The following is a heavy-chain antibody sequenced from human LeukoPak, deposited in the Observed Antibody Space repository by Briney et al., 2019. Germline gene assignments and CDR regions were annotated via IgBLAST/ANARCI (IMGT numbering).Heavy chain of an antibody. Sequence: PGGSLRLSCAASGFTFRNYWMGWVRHAQGKGLEWVANTKPDGTAEYYADSVRGRFTTSRDNANNFLYLQMNSLRGEDTAVYYCARDSGLHTNFDYWGQGTLVTVSS. J-gene: IGHJ4*02. V-gene: IGHV3-7*01. D-gene: IGHD5-12*01. CDR3: ARDSGLHTNFDY. CDR1: GFTFRNYW. CDR2: TKPDGTAE.